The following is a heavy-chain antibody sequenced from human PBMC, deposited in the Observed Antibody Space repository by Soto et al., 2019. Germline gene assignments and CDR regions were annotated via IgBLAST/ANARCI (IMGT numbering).Heavy chain of an antibody. CDR3: AKGLSQYGGVFDY. V-gene: IGHV3-23*01. CDR2: ISGSGGST. D-gene: IGHD2-2*01. Sequence: EVQLLESGGGLVQPGGSLRLSCAASGFTFSSYAMSWVRQAPGKGLEWVSAISGSGGSTYYADSVKGRFIISRDNSKNTLYLQMNSLRTEDTAVYYCAKGLSQYGGVFDYWGQGTLVTVSS. J-gene: IGHJ4*02. CDR1: GFTFSSYA.